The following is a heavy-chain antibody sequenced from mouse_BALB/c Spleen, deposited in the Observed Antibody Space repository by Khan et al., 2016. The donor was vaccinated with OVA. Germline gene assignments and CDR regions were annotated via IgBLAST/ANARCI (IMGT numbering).Heavy chain of an antibody. Sequence: VQLKESGAELVKPGASVKLSCTASGVNIRDTYFYWVNQRPEQGLEWIGRIVPANGNTQYDPKFQGKATITSDTSSNTFYLQLNSLTSEDTAVYYCARPSYDPRDFEVWGAGTTVTVSS. CDR2: IVPANGNT. D-gene: IGHD2-3*01. V-gene: IGHV14-3*02. J-gene: IGHJ1*01. CDR1: GVNIRDTY. CDR3: ARPSYDPRDFEV.